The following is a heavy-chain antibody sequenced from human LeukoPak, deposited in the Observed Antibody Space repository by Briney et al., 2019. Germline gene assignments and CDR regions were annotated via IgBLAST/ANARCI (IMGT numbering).Heavy chain of an antibody. CDR3: AKDFEMATVNYYFDY. D-gene: IGHD5-24*01. CDR2: ISGSGGST. J-gene: IGHJ4*02. Sequence: SGGSLRLSCAASRFTFSSCAMSWVRQARGKGLEWVSAISGSGGSTYYADSVKGRFTISRDNSKNTLYLQMNSLRAEDTAVYYCAKDFEMATVNYYFDYWGQGTLVTVSP. V-gene: IGHV3-23*01. CDR1: RFTFSSCA.